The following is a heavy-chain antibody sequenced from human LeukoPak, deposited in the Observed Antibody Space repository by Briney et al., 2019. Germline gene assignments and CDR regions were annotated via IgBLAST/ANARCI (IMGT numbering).Heavy chain of an antibody. CDR2: IYYSGST. V-gene: IGHV4-59*01. D-gene: IGHD6-13*01. CDR1: GGSISSYY. Sequence: SETLSLTCTVSGGSISSYYWSWIRQPPGKGLEWIGYIYYSGSTNYNPSLKSRVTMSVDTSKNQFSLKLSSVTAADTAVYYCARGPGIAADYWGQGTLVTVSS. CDR3: ARGPGIAADY. J-gene: IGHJ4*02.